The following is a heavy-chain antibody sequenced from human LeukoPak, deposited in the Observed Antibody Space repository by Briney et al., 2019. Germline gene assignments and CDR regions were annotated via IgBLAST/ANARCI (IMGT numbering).Heavy chain of an antibody. D-gene: IGHD3-10*01. V-gene: IGHV3-15*01. CDR2: IKSKTDGGTT. CDR3: TTDRMVRGVTAHFDY. Sequence: GGSLRLSCAASGFTFSNAWMSWVRQAPGKGQEWVGRIKSKTDGGTTDYAAPVKGRFTISRDDSKNTLYLQMNSLKTEDTAVYYCTTDRMVRGVTAHFDYWGQGALVTVSS. CDR1: GFTFSNAW. J-gene: IGHJ4*02.